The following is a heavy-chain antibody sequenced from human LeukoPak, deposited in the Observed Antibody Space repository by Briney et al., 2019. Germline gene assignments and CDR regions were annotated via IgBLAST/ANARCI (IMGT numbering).Heavy chain of an antibody. V-gene: IGHV4-34*01. Sequence: SETLSLTCAVYGGSFSGYYWSWIRQPPGKGLEWIGEINHSGSTNYNPSLKSRVTISVDTSKNQFSLKLSSVTAADTAVYYCARLTTGDIVVVPAAPTGFDYWGQGTLVTVSS. D-gene: IGHD2-2*01. CDR1: GGSFSGYY. CDR3: ARLTTGDIVVVPAAPTGFDY. J-gene: IGHJ4*02. CDR2: INHSGST.